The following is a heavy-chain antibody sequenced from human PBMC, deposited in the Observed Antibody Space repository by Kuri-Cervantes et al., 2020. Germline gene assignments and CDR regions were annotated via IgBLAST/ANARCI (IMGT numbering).Heavy chain of an antibody. CDR1: GFTFSSYS. V-gene: IGHV3-21*01. J-gene: IGHJ3*02. Sequence: GESLKISCAASGFTFSSYSMNWVRQAPGKGLEWVSSISSSSSYIYYADSVKGRFTISRDNAKNSLYLQMNSLRAEDTAVYYCAGGGSSSIEDAFDIWGQGTMVTVSS. D-gene: IGHD6-13*01. CDR3: AGGGSSSIEDAFDI. CDR2: ISSSSSYI.